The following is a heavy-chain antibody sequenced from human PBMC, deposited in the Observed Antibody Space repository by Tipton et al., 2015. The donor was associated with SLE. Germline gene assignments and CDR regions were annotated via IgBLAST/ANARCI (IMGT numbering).Heavy chain of an antibody. V-gene: IGHV4-59*01. CDR1: GGSISFDY. Sequence: TLSLTCTVSGGSISFDYWSWIRQSAGRGLEWIGYIYYSGSADYNPSLKSRVTISVDTSKNQFSLKLSSVTAADTAVYYCARTPGGNWFYYYGMDVWGQGTTVTVSS. J-gene: IGHJ6*02. CDR2: IYYSGSA. D-gene: IGHD4-23*01. CDR3: ARTPGGNWFYYYGMDV.